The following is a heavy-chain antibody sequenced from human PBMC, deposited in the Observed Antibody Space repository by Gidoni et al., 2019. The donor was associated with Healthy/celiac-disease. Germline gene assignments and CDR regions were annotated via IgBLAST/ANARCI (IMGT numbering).Heavy chain of an antibody. Sequence: EVQLVQSGAEVKKPGESLKISCKGSGYSFTSYWIGWVRQMPGKVLEWMGIIYPGDSDTRYSPSFQGQVTISADKSISTAYLQWSSLKASDTAMYYCAMVFPGDSSGYPYFDYWGQGTLVTVSS. J-gene: IGHJ4*02. V-gene: IGHV5-51*01. CDR3: AMVFPGDSSGYPYFDY. CDR1: GYSFTSYW. D-gene: IGHD3-22*01. CDR2: IYPGDSDT.